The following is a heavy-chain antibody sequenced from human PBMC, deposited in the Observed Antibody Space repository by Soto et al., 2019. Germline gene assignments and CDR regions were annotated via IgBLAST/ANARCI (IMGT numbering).Heavy chain of an antibody. J-gene: IGHJ4*02. Sequence: EVQLLESGGGIVQPGGSLRVSCVASGFTFRNFVMSWVRQAPGKGLEWVSAIRGTGGETFYADSVKGRFTISRDNSKTTLYLQMNSLRDEATALYFCAQDRGWGVVRPSHDIWGQGPLVTVAS. CDR3: AQDRGWGVVRPSHDI. D-gene: IGHD3-10*01. CDR2: IRGTGGET. CDR1: GFTFRNFV. V-gene: IGHV3-23*01.